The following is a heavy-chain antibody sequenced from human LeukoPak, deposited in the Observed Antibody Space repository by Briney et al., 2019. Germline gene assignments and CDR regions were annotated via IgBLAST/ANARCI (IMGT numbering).Heavy chain of an antibody. J-gene: IGHJ6*02. CDR2: ISAYNGNT. Sequence: EASVKVSCKASGYTFTSYGISWVRQAPGQGLEWMGWISAYNGNTNYAQKLQGRVTMTTDTSTSTAYMELRSLRSEDTAVYYCANSRDCGDYAYPYYYYGMDVWGQGTTVTVSS. CDR1: GYTFTSYG. CDR3: ANSRDCGDYAYPYYYYGMDV. D-gene: IGHD4-17*01. V-gene: IGHV1-18*01.